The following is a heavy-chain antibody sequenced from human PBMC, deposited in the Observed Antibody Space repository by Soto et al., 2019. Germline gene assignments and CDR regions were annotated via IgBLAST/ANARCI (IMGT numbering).Heavy chain of an antibody. CDR2: ITGSGGGT. V-gene: IGHV3-23*01. CDR3: AKDRHDWNYPYFFDH. D-gene: IGHD1-7*01. Sequence: PGGSLRLSCAASGFTFTSYAMSWVRQAPGKGLEGVSSITGSGGGTFYADSVKGRFTISRDISKNTLYLQMNSLKAEDTAVYYCAKDRHDWNYPYFFDHWGQGTLVTVSS. J-gene: IGHJ4*02. CDR1: GFTFTSYA.